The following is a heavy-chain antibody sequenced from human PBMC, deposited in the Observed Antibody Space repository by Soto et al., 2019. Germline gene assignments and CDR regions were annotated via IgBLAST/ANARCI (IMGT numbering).Heavy chain of an antibody. Sequence: PGGSLSLSCAASGFSFSDYAMSWVRQVPGKGLEWVSVISESGGSTHYADSVRGRFTVSRDNSKNSLSLRMNSLRDEDTAVYFCAKRSPYSSGWYSPIFDYWGQGA. CDR2: ISESGGST. J-gene: IGHJ4*02. V-gene: IGHV3-23*01. D-gene: IGHD6-13*01. CDR3: AKRSPYSSGWYSPIFDY. CDR1: GFSFSDYA.